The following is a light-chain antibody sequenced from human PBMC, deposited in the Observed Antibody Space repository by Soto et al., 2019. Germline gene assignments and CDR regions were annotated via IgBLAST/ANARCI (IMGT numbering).Light chain of an antibody. CDR2: GVT. V-gene: IGLV2-14*01. Sequence: QSVLTQPASVSGSPGQSITISCTGTSSDVGAYYSVSWYQHHPGKAPKLIIYGVTNRPSGVSNRFSGSKSGNTASLTISGLQAEDEADYHCSSYTRGSSHYVFXTGTKLTVL. CDR3: SSYTRGSSHYV. CDR1: SSDVGAYYS. J-gene: IGLJ1*01.